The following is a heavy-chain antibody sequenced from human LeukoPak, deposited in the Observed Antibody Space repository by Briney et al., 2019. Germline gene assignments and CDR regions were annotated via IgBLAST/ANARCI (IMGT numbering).Heavy chain of an antibody. V-gene: IGHV6-1*01. Sequence: PSQTLSLTCAISGDTVSTNSGVWDWIRQSPSRGLEWLGRTYYRSKWYDDYAVSVRSRITINPDTSKNQFSLQLTSVTPEDTAVYYCARGWNSGNFCYWGQGTLVTVSS. CDR3: ARGWNSGNFCY. J-gene: IGHJ4*02. CDR2: TYYRSKWYD. D-gene: IGHD1-26*01. CDR1: GDTVSTNSGV.